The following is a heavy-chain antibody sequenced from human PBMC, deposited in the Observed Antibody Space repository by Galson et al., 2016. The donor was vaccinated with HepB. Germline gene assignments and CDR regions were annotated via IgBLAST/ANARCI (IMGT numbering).Heavy chain of an antibody. CDR2: VYWDDDK. CDR1: GFSLNTRGVG. V-gene: IGHV2-5*02. CDR3: AQARCCGDCLSNYPSHYYCGLEV. Sequence: PALVKPTQTLTLTCTFSGFSLNTRGVGVGWIRQAPQKAPEWLALVYWDDDKRYSPSLRDRLTITKDTSKNQVVLTMTNMDPVDTATYYCAQARCCGDCLSNYPSHYYCGLEVWGQGTPVTVAS. D-gene: IGHD2-21*01. J-gene: IGHJ6*02.